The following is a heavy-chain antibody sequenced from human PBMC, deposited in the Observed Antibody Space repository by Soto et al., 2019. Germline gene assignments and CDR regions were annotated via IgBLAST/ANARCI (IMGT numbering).Heavy chain of an antibody. CDR3: ANAEYSGSYPSIYY. CDR1: GFTFSSYG. Sequence: QVQLVESGGGVVQPGRSLRLSCAASGFTFSSYGMHWVRQAPGKGLEWVAVISYDGSNKYYADSVKGRFTISRDNSKNTLYLQMNSLRAEDTAVYYCANAEYSGSYPSIYYWGQRTLVTVSS. CDR2: ISYDGSNK. D-gene: IGHD1-26*01. J-gene: IGHJ4*02. V-gene: IGHV3-30*18.